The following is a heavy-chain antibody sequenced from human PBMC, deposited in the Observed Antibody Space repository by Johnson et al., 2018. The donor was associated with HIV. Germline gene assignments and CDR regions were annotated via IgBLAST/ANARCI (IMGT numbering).Heavy chain of an antibody. J-gene: IGHJ3*02. Sequence: VQLVESGGGVVQPRGSLRLFCAASGFTFSNYGMHWVRQSPGKGLEWISGISWNSGTIGYADSVKGRFTISRDNAKNSLYLQMNSLRVEDTALYYCAKDCRDCGTFDIWGQGTMVTVSS. V-gene: IGHV3-9*01. D-gene: IGHD2-21*02. CDR2: ISWNSGTI. CDR1: GFTFSNYG. CDR3: AKDCRDCGTFDI.